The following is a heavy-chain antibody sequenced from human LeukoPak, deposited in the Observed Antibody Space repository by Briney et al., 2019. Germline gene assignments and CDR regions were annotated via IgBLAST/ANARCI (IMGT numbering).Heavy chain of an antibody. CDR1: GFTFSSYT. CDR3: ARGGDY. V-gene: IGHV3-48*04. D-gene: IGHD3-16*01. Sequence: GGSLRLSCAASGFTFSSYTMNWVRQAPGKGLEWVGYISDSGSTILYADSVKGRFTISRDNAKNSVFLQMNSLRAEDTAAYYCARGGDYWGQGTLVTVSS. J-gene: IGHJ4*02. CDR2: ISDSGSTI.